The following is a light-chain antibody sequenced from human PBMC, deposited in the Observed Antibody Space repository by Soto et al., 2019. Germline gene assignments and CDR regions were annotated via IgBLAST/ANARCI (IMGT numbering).Light chain of an antibody. Sequence: EIVMTQSTATLSLSPGERAALSCRASQSINSELAWYQQKPGQPPRLLIYGASTRATGVPARFTGSESGSEFPLTISGLQSEDFAVYYCKQGHNWPLTFGQGTMLEI. V-gene: IGKV3-15*01. CDR2: GAS. CDR1: QSINSE. CDR3: KQGHNWPLT. J-gene: IGKJ2*01.